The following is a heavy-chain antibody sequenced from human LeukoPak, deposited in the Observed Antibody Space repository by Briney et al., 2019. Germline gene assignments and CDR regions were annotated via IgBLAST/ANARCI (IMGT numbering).Heavy chain of an antibody. CDR2: IYYSGST. V-gene: IGHV4-59*08. CDR1: GGSISSYY. J-gene: IGHJ4*02. CDR3: ARRGGSSRSYFDY. Sequence: PSETLSLTCTVSGGSISSYYWSWIRQPPGKGLEWIGYIYYSGSTNYNPSLKSRVAISVDTSKNQFSLKLSSVTAADTAVYYCARRGGSSRSYFDYWGQGTLVTVSS. D-gene: IGHD1-26*01.